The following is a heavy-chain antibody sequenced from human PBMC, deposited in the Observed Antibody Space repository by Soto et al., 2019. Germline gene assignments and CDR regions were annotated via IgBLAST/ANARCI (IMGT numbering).Heavy chain of an antibody. D-gene: IGHD2-15*01. J-gene: IGHJ4*02. CDR3: AKDRRKVVVAAPFDY. CDR2: ISYDGSNK. Sequence: QVQLVESGGGVVQPGRSLRLPCAASGFTFSSYGMHWVRQAPGKGLEWVAVISYDGSNKYYADSVKGRFTISRDNSKNTLYLQMNSLRAEDTAVYYCAKDRRKVVVAAPFDYWGQGTLVTVSS. CDR1: GFTFSSYG. V-gene: IGHV3-30*18.